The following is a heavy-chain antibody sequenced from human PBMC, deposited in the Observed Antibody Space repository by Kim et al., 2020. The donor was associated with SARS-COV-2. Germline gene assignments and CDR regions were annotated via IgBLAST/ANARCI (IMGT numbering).Heavy chain of an antibody. J-gene: IGHJ4*02. D-gene: IGHD2-15*01. Sequence: GGSLRLSCPASGFTFSNAWMSWVRQAPGKGLEWVGRIKSKTDGGTTDYAAPVKGRFTISRDDSKNTLYLQMNSLKTEDTAVYYCTTDLPPIVVVVAATLNDYWGQGTLVTVSS. CDR2: IKSKTDGGTT. CDR1: GFTFSNAW. CDR3: TTDLPPIVVVVAATLNDY. V-gene: IGHV3-15*01.